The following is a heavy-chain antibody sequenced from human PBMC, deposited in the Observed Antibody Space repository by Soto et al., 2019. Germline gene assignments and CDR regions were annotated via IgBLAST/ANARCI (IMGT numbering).Heavy chain of an antibody. Sequence: EVQVVDFGGGLVEPGGSLRLSCTGSGFTFSSYSMNWVRQAPGKGLEWVSSISSRSDYIYYAESVKGRFTISRDNAKNSLYLQMNSLRGEDTAVYYCVRDRSRRLSSTSCFDYWGQGTLVTVSS. CDR3: VRDRSRRLSSTSCFDY. D-gene: IGHD2-2*01. J-gene: IGHJ4*02. CDR1: GFTFSSYS. CDR2: ISSRSDYI. V-gene: IGHV3-21*01.